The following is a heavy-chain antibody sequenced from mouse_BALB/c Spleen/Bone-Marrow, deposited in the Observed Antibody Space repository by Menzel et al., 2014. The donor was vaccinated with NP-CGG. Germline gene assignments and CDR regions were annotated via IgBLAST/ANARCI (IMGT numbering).Heavy chain of an antibody. CDR1: GFAFSSYD. J-gene: IGHJ2*01. V-gene: IGHV5-12-1*01. CDR3: ARHRYYFDY. Sequence: EVELMESGGGLVKPGGSLKLSCAASGFAFSSYDMSWVRQTPEKRLEWVAYISSGGGSTYYPDTVKGRFTISRDNAKNTLYLQMSSLKSEDTAMYYCARHRYYFDYWGQGTTLTVSS. CDR2: ISSGGGST.